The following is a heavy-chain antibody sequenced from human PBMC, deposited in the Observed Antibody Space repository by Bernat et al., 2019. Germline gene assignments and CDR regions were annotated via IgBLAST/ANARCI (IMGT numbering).Heavy chain of an antibody. J-gene: IGHJ4*02. V-gene: IGHV3-11*05. Sequence: QVQLVESGGGLVKPGGSLRLSCAASGFTFSDYYISWIRKAPGKGREWVSYITSSSSYTNYADSVKGRFTISRDNAKNSLYLQMNSLRAEDTAVYYCARDIVGAVFGSDYWGQGTLVTVSS. CDR3: ARDIVGAVFGSDY. CDR2: ITSSSSYT. CDR1: GFTFSDYY. D-gene: IGHD1-26*01.